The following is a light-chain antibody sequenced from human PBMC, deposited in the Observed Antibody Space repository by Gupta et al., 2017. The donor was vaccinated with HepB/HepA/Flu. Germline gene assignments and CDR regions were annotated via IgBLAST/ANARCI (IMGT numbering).Light chain of an antibody. V-gene: IGLV1-44*01. CDR2: GSV. CDR1: SSTIGSNP. CDR3: AAGDDSLGGQV. Sequence: QSVLTHPPSASGTPGQRVTISCSGGSSTIGSNPVNWYQQFPGTAPKVLIYGSVQRPSGVPDRFSGSKYGTAAALASSGLQAEDEADYYCAAGDDSLGGQVFGGGTKLTVL. J-gene: IGLJ2*01.